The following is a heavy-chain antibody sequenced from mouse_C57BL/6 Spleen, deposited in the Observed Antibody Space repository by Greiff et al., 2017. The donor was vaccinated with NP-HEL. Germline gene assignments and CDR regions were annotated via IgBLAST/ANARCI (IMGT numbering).Heavy chain of an antibody. CDR1: GYTFTSYW. V-gene: IGHV1-61*01. CDR3: ARDYYAMDY. CDR2: IYPSDSET. J-gene: IGHJ4*01. Sequence: QVQLHQPGAELVRPGSSVKLSCKASGYTFTSYWMDWVKQRPGQGLEWIGNIYPSDSETHYNQKFKDKATLTVDKSSSTAYMQLSSLTSEDSAVYYCARDYYAMDYWGQGTSVTVSS.